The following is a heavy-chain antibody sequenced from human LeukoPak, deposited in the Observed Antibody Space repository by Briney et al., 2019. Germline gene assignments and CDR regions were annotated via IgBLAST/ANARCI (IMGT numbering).Heavy chain of an antibody. CDR3: ARNRGGPSIVATIIGGFDY. J-gene: IGHJ4*02. Sequence: SETLSLTCTVSGYSISSGYYWGWIRQPPGKGLEWIGSIFHSGSTYYNPSLKSRVTISVDTSKNQFSLKLSSVTAADTAVYYCARNRGGPSIVATIIGGFDYWGQGTLVTVSS. V-gene: IGHV4-38-2*02. CDR2: IFHSGST. CDR1: GYSISSGYY. D-gene: IGHD5-12*01.